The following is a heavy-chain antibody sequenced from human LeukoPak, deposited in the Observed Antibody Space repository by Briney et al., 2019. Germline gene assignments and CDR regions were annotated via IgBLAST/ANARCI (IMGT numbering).Heavy chain of an antibody. CDR3: ARDGGSGNSSY. J-gene: IGHJ4*02. CDR1: GGSISSGGYY. Sequence: SETLSLTCTVSGGSISSGGYYWSWIRQHPGKGLEWIGYIYHSGSTYYNPSLKSRVTISVDTSKNQFSLKLSSVTAADTAVYYCARDGGSGNSSYWGQGTLVTVSS. V-gene: IGHV4-31*03. D-gene: IGHD3-10*01. CDR2: IYHSGST.